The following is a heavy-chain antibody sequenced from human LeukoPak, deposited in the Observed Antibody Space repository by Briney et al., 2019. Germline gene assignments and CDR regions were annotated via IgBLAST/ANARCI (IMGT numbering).Heavy chain of an antibody. D-gene: IGHD2-2*01. CDR2: IYYSGST. V-gene: IGHV4-59*08. J-gene: IGHJ6*02. CDR1: GGSISSYY. CDR3: ARLGLGYCSSTSCYANRDSGMDV. Sequence: PSETLSLTCTVSGGSISSYYWSWIRQPPGKGLEWIGYIYYSGSTNYNPSLKSRVTISVDTSKNQVSLKLSSVTAADTAVYYCARLGLGYCSSTSCYANRDSGMDVWGQGTTVTVSS.